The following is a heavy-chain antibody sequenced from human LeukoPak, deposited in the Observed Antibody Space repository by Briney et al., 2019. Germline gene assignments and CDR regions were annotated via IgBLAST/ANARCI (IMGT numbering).Heavy chain of an antibody. V-gene: IGHV4-34*01. CDR1: GGSISSYY. D-gene: IGHD3-10*01. CDR3: ARSRGLDGAWFDP. J-gene: IGHJ5*02. Sequence: SETLSLTCTVSGGSISSYYWSWIRQPPGKGLEWIGEINHSGSTNYNPSLKSRVTISVDTSKNQFSLKLSSVTAADTAVYYCARSRGLDGAWFDPWGQGTLVTVSS. CDR2: INHSGST.